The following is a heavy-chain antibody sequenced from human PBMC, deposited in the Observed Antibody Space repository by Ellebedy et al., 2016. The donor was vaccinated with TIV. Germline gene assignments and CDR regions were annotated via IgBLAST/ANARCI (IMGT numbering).Heavy chain of an antibody. Sequence: ASVKVSCXASGYMFSDYGVTWVRQAPRQGFEWMGWISIYNENTNYAAKFQGRVTMTTDRSTSTAYMELRSLGSDDTAVYYYARLPCGSTSCGGAAYDFWGQGTAVTVSS. V-gene: IGHV1-18*01. J-gene: IGHJ3*01. CDR2: ISIYNENT. CDR3: ARLPCGSTSCGGAAYDF. D-gene: IGHD2-2*01. CDR1: GYMFSDYG.